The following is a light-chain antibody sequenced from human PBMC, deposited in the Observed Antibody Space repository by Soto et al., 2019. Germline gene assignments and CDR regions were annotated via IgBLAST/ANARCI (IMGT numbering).Light chain of an antibody. CDR3: QAWGTGTVV. J-gene: IGLJ2*01. CDR1: SGHSSYA. CDR2: LNSDGSH. V-gene: IGLV4-69*01. Sequence: QPVLTQSPSASASLGASFKLTCTLNSGHSSYAIAWHQQQPEKGPRYLMKLNSDGSHSKGDGIPDRFSGSSSGAERYLAISSLQSEDEADYYCQAWGTGTVVFGGGTKLTVL.